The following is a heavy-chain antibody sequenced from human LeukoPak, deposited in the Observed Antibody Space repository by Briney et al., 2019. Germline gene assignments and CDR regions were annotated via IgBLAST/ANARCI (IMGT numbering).Heavy chain of an antibody. CDR1: GITFSTSA. Sequence: GGSLRLSCAASGITFSTSAMSWVRQAPGKGLEWVSAISGSGGSTYYADSVKGRFTISRDNSKSTLHLQMNSLRVDDTAVYYCAKLLRGTVVPFYDYWGQGTLVTVSS. J-gene: IGHJ4*02. V-gene: IGHV3-23*01. D-gene: IGHD3-10*01. CDR2: ISGSGGST. CDR3: AKLLRGTVVPFYDY.